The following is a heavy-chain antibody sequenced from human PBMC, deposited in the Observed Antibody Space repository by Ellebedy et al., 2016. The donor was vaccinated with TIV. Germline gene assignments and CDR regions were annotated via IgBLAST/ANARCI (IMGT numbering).Heavy chain of an antibody. J-gene: IGHJ5*02. V-gene: IGHV1-2*04. CDR1: GGTFSSYA. Sequence: AASVKVSCKASGGTFSSYAISWVRQAPGQGLEWMGWINPNSGGTNYAQKFQGWVTMTRDTSISTAYMELSRLRSDDTAVYYCAREGSHYNNWFDPWGQGTLVTVSS. CDR3: AREGSHYNNWFDP. D-gene: IGHD1-26*01. CDR2: INPNSGGT.